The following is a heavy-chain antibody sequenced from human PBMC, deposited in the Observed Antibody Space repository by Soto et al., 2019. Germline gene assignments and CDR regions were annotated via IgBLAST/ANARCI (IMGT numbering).Heavy chain of an antibody. CDR2: IIPIFGTA. J-gene: IGHJ4*02. CDR1: GGTFSSYA. Sequence: QVQLVQSGAEVKKPGSSVKVSCKASGGTFSSYAISWVRQAPGPGLEWMGGIIPIFGTANYAQKFQGRVTITADKSTSTAYMELSSLRSEDTAVYYCARGLCERYSGRPARFDYWGQGTLVTVSS. D-gene: IGHD1-26*01. CDR3: ARGLCERYSGRPARFDY. V-gene: IGHV1-69*06.